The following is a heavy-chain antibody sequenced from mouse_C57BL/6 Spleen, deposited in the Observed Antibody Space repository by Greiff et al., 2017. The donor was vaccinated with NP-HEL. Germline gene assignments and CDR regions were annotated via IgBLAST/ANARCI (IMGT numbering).Heavy chain of an antibody. CDR1: GYTFTSYW. V-gene: IGHV1-52*01. D-gene: IGHD1-1*01. CDR3: ARYRSTVGAPFAY. CDR2: IDPSDSET. Sequence: QVQLQQPGAELVRPGSSVKLSCKASGYTFTSYWMHWVKQRPIQGLEWIGNIDPSDSETHYNQKFKDKATLTVDKSSSTAYMQLSSLTSEDSAVYYCARYRSTVGAPFAYWGQGTLVTVSA. J-gene: IGHJ3*01.